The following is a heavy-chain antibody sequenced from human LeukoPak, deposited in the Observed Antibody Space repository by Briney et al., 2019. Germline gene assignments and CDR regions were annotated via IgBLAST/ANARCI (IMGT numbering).Heavy chain of an antibody. CDR3: ARHVLGYSYGSPVFDY. Sequence: SETLSLTCTVSGGSISSSSYYWGWIRQPPGKGLEWIGSIYYSGSTYYNPSLKSRVTISVDTSKNQFSLKLSSVTAADTAVYYCARHVLGYSYGSPVFDYWGQGTLVTVSS. V-gene: IGHV4-39*01. CDR1: GGSISSSSYY. CDR2: IYYSGST. J-gene: IGHJ4*02. D-gene: IGHD5-18*01.